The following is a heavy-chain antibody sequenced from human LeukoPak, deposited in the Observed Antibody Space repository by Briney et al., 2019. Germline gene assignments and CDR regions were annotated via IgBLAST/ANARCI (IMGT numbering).Heavy chain of an antibody. D-gene: IGHD6-13*01. CDR1: GYTFTSYG. V-gene: IGHV1-18*01. Sequence: ASVKVSCKASGYTFTSYGISWVRQAPGQGLEWMGWISAYNGNTNYAQKLQGRVTMTTDTSTSTAYMELRSLRSDDTAVCYCARGWGAAAGTSPSHFDYWGQGTLVTVSS. CDR3: ARGWGAAAGTSPSHFDY. J-gene: IGHJ4*02. CDR2: ISAYNGNT.